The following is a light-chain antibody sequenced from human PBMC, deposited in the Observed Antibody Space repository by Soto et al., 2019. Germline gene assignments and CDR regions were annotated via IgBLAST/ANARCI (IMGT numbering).Light chain of an antibody. CDR1: QSVGSN. CDR3: QQYNDWPYT. CDR2: GAS. Sequence: EIVMTQSPATLSVSPGERATLSCRAAQSVGSNLAWYQQKPGQAPRLLIYGASTRATGIPVRFSGSGSGTEFTLTISSLLSEDFVVYYCQQYNDWPYTFGQGTKVDIK. V-gene: IGKV3-15*01. J-gene: IGKJ2*01.